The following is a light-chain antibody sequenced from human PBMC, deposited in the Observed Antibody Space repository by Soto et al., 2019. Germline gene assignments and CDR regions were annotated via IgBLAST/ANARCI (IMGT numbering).Light chain of an antibody. CDR2: EGS. V-gene: IGLV2-23*01. J-gene: IGLJ2*01. Sequence: QSALTQPASMSGSPGQSITISCTGTSSDVGSYNLVSWYQQHPGKAPKLMIYEGSKRPSGVSNRFSGSKSGNTASLTISGLQAEDEADYYCCSYAGSSIAGVFGGGTKLTVL. CDR3: CSYAGSSIAGV. CDR1: SSDVGSYNL.